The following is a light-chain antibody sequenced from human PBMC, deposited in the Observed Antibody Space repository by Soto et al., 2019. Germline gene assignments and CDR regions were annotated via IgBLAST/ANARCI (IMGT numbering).Light chain of an antibody. CDR3: QQYGRSPLT. Sequence: EIVLTQSPGTLSLSPGERATLSCRASQSVTSSYLAWYQQKPGQAPRLLIYGASSRATGIPDRFSGSGSGTDFTLTISRLDPEDCAVYYCQQYGRSPLTFGGGTKVEIK. J-gene: IGKJ4*01. CDR2: GAS. CDR1: QSVTSSY. V-gene: IGKV3-20*01.